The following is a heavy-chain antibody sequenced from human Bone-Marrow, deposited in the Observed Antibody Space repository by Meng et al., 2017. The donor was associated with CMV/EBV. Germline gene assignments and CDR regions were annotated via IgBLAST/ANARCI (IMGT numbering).Heavy chain of an antibody. CDR3: ARDLGYDFWSVEDGFDP. J-gene: IGHJ5*02. V-gene: IGHV3-30*03. D-gene: IGHD3-3*01. CDR2: ITSDGNNK. Sequence: GGSLRLSCAASGFTFNTYGIYWVRQAPGKGLEWVAAITSDGNNKYYVDSVRGRFTLSRDNSKNMVYLQMNSLRAEDTAVYYCARDLGYDFWSVEDGFDPWGQGTLVTVSS. CDR1: GFTFNTYG.